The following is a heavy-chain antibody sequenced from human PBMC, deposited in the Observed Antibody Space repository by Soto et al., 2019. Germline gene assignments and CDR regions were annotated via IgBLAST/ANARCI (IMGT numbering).Heavy chain of an antibody. J-gene: IGHJ5*02. CDR2: ISAKNGNT. D-gene: IGHD6-25*01. V-gene: IGHV1-18*01. CDR1: GYTFTRYG. CDR3: AREGGHGWFDP. Sequence: QVQLVQSGAEVKKPGASVTVSCKASGYTFTRYGISWVRQAPGQGLEWMGWISAKNGNTNYAQRLQGRVTMTTDTSTSTVYMELKSLRSDDTAVYYCAREGGHGWFDPWGKGTLVTVSS.